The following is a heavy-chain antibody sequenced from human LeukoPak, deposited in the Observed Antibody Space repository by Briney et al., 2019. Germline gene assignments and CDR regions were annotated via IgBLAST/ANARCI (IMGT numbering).Heavy chain of an antibody. CDR2: IIPLFGTT. J-gene: IGHJ4*02. CDR1: GGTFSSYA. CDR3: ARDRKFYYDSSGYASFDF. D-gene: IGHD3-22*01. V-gene: IGHV1-69*06. Sequence: SVKVSCKASGGTFSSYAISWVRQAPGQGLEWMGGIIPLFGTTKYAQKFQGRVTISADKSTNTAYMELSSLRSEDTAMYYCARDRKFYYDSSGYASFDFWGQGTLVTASS.